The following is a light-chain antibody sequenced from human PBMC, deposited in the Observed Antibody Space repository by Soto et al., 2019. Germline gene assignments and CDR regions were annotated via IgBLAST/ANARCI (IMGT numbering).Light chain of an antibody. Sequence: EIVLTQSPGTLSLSPEERATLSCRASQTVSSSSLAWYQQKPGQAPRLLIFGASTRAAGFPDRFSGSGSGTDFTLTISRLEPEDFAVYYCQQYGSSPRTFGQGTKADIK. J-gene: IGKJ1*01. CDR1: QTVSSSS. CDR3: QQYGSSPRT. V-gene: IGKV3-20*01. CDR2: GAS.